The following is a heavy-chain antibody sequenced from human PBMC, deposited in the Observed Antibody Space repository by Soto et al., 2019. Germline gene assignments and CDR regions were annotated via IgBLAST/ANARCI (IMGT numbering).Heavy chain of an antibody. CDR2: IYYTGST. J-gene: IGHJ6*02. CDR3: ARDQEDGRSGCYYYAMEV. V-gene: IGHV4-61*01. D-gene: IGHD3-3*01. Sequence: QVQLQESGPGLVKPSETLSLTCTVSGGSVSSESHYWSWIRQTPGKGLEGIGYIYYTGSTNYSPALKGRVTMAVDTARDQVALRLRSVTRADTAVYYGARDQEDGRSGCYYYAMEVWGQGTKVTVSS. CDR1: GGSVSSESHY.